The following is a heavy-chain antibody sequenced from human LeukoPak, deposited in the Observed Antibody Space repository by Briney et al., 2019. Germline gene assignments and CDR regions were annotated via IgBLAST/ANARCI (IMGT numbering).Heavy chain of an antibody. Sequence: SETLSLTCTVSGGSISSSSYYWGWIRQPPGKGLEWIGSIYYSGSTNYNPSLKSRVTISVDTSKNQFSLKLSSVTAADTAVYYCARGGSSHRYDYWGQGTLVTVSS. D-gene: IGHD1-26*01. V-gene: IGHV4-39*07. CDR3: ARGGSSHRYDY. CDR2: IYYSGST. J-gene: IGHJ4*02. CDR1: GGSISSSSYY.